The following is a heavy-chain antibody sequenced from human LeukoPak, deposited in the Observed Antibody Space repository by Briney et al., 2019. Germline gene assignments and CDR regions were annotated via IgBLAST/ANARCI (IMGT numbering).Heavy chain of an antibody. CDR2: ISWNSGSI. V-gene: IGHV3-9*01. CDR1: GFTFDDYA. D-gene: IGHD3-22*01. CDR3: ARAGYYDKAHFQH. Sequence: GGSLRLSCAASGFTFDDYAMHWVRQAPGKGLEWVSGISWNSGSIGYADSVKGRFTISRDDAKNSLYLQMNSLRSEDTAVYYCARAGYYDKAHFQHWGQGTLVTVSS. J-gene: IGHJ1*01.